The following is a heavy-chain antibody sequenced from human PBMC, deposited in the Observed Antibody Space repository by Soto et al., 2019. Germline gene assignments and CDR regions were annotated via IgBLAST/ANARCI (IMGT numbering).Heavy chain of an antibody. D-gene: IGHD6-13*01. CDR3: ARSGAYSSSWYEHYYYYYGIDV. J-gene: IGHJ6*02. V-gene: IGHV4-34*01. CDR1: GGSFSGYY. Sequence: SETLSLTCAVYGGSFSGYYWSWIRQPPGKGLEWIGEINHSGSTNYNPSLKSRVTISVDTSKNQFSLKLSSVTAADTAVYYCARSGAYSSSWYEHYYYYYGIDVWGQGTKVTVSS. CDR2: INHSGST.